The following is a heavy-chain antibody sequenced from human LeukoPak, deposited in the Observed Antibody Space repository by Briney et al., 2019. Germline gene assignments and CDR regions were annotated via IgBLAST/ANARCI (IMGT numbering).Heavy chain of an antibody. CDR3: ARGCGGTPGCYIIDN. V-gene: IGHV3-33*01. Sequence: GRSLRLSCAASGFTFSSHAMHWVRQPPGKGLEWVAVIWNDGSDKYHGDSVKGRFTVSRDNSKNTLYLQMDSLRAEDTAVYYCARGCGGTPGCYIIDNWGQGTLVTVSS. D-gene: IGHD2-21*01. CDR1: GFTFSSHA. J-gene: IGHJ4*02. CDR2: IWNDGSDK.